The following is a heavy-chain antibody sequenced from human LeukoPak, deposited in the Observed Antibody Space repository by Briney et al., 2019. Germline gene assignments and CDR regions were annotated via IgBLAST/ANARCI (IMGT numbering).Heavy chain of an antibody. J-gene: IGHJ5*02. D-gene: IGHD3-10*01. CDR3: ARVAFRYYGSGSYSNWFDP. CDR2: ISYSEST. CDR1: GGSISTYY. Sequence: PSETLSLTCTVSGGSISTYYWSWIRQPPGKGLEWIGYISYSESTNYNPSLKSRVTISVDTSKNQFSLKLSSVTAADTAVYYCARVAFRYYGSGSYSNWFDPWGQGTLVTVSS. V-gene: IGHV4-59*08.